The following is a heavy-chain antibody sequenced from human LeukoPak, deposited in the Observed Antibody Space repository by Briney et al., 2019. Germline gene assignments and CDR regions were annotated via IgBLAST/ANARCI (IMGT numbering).Heavy chain of an antibody. CDR1: GYTFTGYY. CDR3: ARDIIGHGYSYDFDY. D-gene: IGHD5-18*01. Sequence: RASVKVSCKASGYTFTGYYMHWVRQAPGQGLEWMGWINPNSGGTNYAQKFQGRVTMTRGTSISTAYMELSRLRSDDTAVYYCARDIIGHGYSYDFDYWGQGTLVTVSS. J-gene: IGHJ4*02. CDR2: INPNSGGT. V-gene: IGHV1-2*02.